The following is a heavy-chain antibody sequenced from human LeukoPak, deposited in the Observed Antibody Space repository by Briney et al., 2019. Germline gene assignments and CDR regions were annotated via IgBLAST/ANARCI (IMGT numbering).Heavy chain of an antibody. V-gene: IGHV4-4*07. CDR1: GGSINSYY. Sequence: SETLSLTCTVSGGSINSYYWSWIRQPAGKGLEWIGRIYTSGSTNYSPSLKSRVTMSVDTYKNQFSLKLSSVTAADTAVYYCARIAARPLDYYYYYMDVWGKGTTVTVSS. J-gene: IGHJ6*03. CDR2: IYTSGST. CDR3: ARIAARPLDYYYYYMDV. D-gene: IGHD6-6*01.